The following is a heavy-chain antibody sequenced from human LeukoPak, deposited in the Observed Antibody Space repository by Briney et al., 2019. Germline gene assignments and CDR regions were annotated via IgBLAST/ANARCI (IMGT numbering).Heavy chain of an antibody. CDR3: ARSRREELRDRAYRPTARYYFDY. J-gene: IGHJ4*02. CDR1: GGSFSGYY. V-gene: IGHV4-34*01. D-gene: IGHD1-26*01. Sequence: PSETLSLTCAVYGGSFSGYYWSWIRQPPGKGLEWIGEINHSGSTNSNPSLKSRVTISVDTSKNQFSLKLSSVTAADTAVYYCARSRREELRDRAYRPTARYYFDYWGQGTLVTVSS. CDR2: INHSGST.